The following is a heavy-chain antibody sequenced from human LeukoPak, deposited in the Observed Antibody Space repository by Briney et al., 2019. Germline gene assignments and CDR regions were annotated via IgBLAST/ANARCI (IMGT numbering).Heavy chain of an antibody. V-gene: IGHV4-34*01. J-gene: IGHJ3*02. D-gene: IGHD3-10*01. CDR1: GGSFSGYY. CDR3: AKSNGYGLVDI. CDR2: IKHSGST. Sequence: SETLSLTCAVYGGSFSGYYWSWNRQPPGKGLEWIGEIKHSGSTNYNPSLKSRVTISLDTSRNQFSLKLNSVTAADTAVYYCAKSNGYGLVDIWGQGTMVTVSS.